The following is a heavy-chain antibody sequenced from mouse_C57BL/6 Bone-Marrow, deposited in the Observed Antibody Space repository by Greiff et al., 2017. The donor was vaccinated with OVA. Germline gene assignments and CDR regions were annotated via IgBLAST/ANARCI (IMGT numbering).Heavy chain of an antibody. CDR1: GFSLTSYG. J-gene: IGHJ2*01. Sequence: VKLVESGPGLVQPSQSLSIPCPVSGFSLTSYGVHWVRQSPGKGLEWLGVLWSGGSTDYNAAFISRLSISKDNSKSQVFFKMNSLQADDTAIYYCARNGGYSLYFDYWGQGTTLTVSS. CDR2: LWSGGST. CDR3: ARNGGYSLYFDY. V-gene: IGHV2-2*01. D-gene: IGHD2-3*01.